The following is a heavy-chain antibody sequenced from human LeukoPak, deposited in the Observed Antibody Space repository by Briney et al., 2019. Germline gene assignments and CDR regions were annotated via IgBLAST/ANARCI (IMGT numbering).Heavy chain of an antibody. CDR3: ASANAYGYPT. CDR1: GFTISTYS. J-gene: IGHJ5*02. CDR2: IYFDGSGT. Sequence: TGGSLRLSCAASGFTISTYSMHWVRQAPGKGLVWVSRIYFDGSGTTYVDSVKGRFTISRDNAKNTLYLEMNRLRVEDTAVYYCASANAYGYPTWGQGTLVTVSS. D-gene: IGHD5-18*01. V-gene: IGHV3-74*01.